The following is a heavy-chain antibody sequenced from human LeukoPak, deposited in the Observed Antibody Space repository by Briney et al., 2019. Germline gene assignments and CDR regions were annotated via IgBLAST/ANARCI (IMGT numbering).Heavy chain of an antibody. CDR1: GFTFSSYA. D-gene: IGHD4-17*01. V-gene: IGHV3-64*01. Sequence: PGGSLRLSCAASGFTFSSYAMHWVRQAPGKGLEYVSAISSNGGSTYYANSVKGRFTISRDNSKNTLYLQMGSLRAEDMAVYYCARSLYGDRPRFDIWGQGTMVTVSS. CDR3: ARSLYGDRPRFDI. J-gene: IGHJ3*02. CDR2: ISSNGGST.